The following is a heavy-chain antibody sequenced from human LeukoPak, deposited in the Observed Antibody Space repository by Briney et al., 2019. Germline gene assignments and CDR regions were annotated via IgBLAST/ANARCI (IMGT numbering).Heavy chain of an antibody. CDR3: AYTKSGYSYGYIDY. J-gene: IGHJ4*02. V-gene: IGHV4-39*07. CDR1: GGSISSSSYY. D-gene: IGHD5-18*01. Sequence: PSETLSLTCTVSGGSISSSSYYWGWIRQPPGKGLEWIGSIYYSGGTYYNPSLKSRVTISVDTSKNQFSLKLSSVTAADTAVYYCAYTKSGYSYGYIDYWGQGTLVTVSS. CDR2: IYYSGGT.